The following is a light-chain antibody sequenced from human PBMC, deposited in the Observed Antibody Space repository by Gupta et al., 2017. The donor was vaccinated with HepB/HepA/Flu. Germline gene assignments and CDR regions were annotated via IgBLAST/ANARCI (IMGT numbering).Light chain of an antibody. CDR2: TAS. Sequence: DLQITPSASSMSANVGDRVTITCRASQGISSWLAWYQQKPGKAPKLLLYTASTLQSGVPSRLSGNGSGTDFTLTISSLQPEDFATYYCQQANSFPLTFGGGTKVDIK. CDR1: QGISSW. V-gene: IGKV1-12*01. CDR3: QQANSFPLT. J-gene: IGKJ4*01.